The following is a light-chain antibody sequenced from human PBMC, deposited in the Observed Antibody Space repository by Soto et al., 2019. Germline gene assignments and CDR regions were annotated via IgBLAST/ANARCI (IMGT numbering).Light chain of an antibody. CDR2: RDS. Sequence: QSVLIQPPSASATPGQWVTVSCSGSSSNIGNNYVYWFHQLPGAAPKLLIYRDSQQPSGFPYRFSGSNTSTSASLAISGRHDEDEAVYYCATWDDNLTAQVFGGGTQLTVL. CDR1: SSNIGNNY. V-gene: IGLV1-47*01. J-gene: IGLJ3*02. CDR3: ATWDDNLTAQV.